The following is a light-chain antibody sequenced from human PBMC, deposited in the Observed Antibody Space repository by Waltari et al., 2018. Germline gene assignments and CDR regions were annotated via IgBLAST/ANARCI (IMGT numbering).Light chain of an antibody. J-gene: IGKJ5*01. Sequence: EIVLTQSPGTLSLSPGDRAALSCRASATVNNKNLAWYQQKPGQAPRLLIYGASTRAADIPGRFSGTGSGTDFTLTISRLEPEDFAVYYCQQYGSSPSFGQGTRLEVK. CDR2: GAS. CDR3: QQYGSSPS. CDR1: ATVNNKN. V-gene: IGKV3-20*01.